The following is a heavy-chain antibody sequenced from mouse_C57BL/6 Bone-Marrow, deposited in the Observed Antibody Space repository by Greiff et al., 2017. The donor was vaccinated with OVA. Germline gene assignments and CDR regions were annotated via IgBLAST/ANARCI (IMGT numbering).Heavy chain of an antibody. Sequence: VQLQQPGAELVRPGTSVKLSCKASGYTFTSYWMHWVKQRPGQGLEWIGVIDPSDSYTNYNQKFKGKATLTVDTSSSTAYMQLSSLTSEDSAVYYCARDPSYYYGSTYYFDYWGQGTTLTVS. CDR1: GYTFTSYW. J-gene: IGHJ2*01. CDR3: ARDPSYYYGSTYYFDY. CDR2: IDPSDSYT. V-gene: IGHV1-59*01. D-gene: IGHD1-1*01.